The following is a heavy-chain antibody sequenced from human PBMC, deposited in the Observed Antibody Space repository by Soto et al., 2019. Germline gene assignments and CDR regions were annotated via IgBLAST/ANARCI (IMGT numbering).Heavy chain of an antibody. Sequence: PAETLSLTCAVSGGSISSSNLWSWVRQPPGKGLEGIGEIYHIWSTNYNPSLKSRVTISVDKSKNQFSLKLNSVTSADTSGYYCAGACSSSPCFYYYGMGVWGQGTTVTVSS. CDR3: AGACSSSPCFYYYGMGV. D-gene: IGHD2-2*01. CDR2: IYHIWST. CDR1: GGSISSSNL. V-gene: IGHV4-4*02. J-gene: IGHJ6*02.